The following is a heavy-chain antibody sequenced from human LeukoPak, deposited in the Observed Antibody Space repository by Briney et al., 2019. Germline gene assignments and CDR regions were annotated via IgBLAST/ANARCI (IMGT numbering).Heavy chain of an antibody. V-gene: IGHV4-30-2*01. CDR1: GGSISSGGYS. Sequence: SETLSLTCAVSGGSISSGGYSWSWIRQPPGKGLEWIGYIYHSGSTYHNPSLKSRVTISVDRSKNQFSLELNSVTAADTAVYYCARGYCSSGNCPPFDYWGQGTLVTVSS. CDR2: IYHSGST. CDR3: ARGYCSSGNCPPFDY. D-gene: IGHD2-15*01. J-gene: IGHJ4*02.